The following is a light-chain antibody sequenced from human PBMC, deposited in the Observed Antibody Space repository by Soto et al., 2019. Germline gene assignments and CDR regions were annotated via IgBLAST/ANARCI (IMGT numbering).Light chain of an antibody. V-gene: IGKV3-11*01. CDR2: DAS. Sequence: EIVLTQSPATLSLSPGERATLSCRASQSVSSYLAWYQQKPGQAPRLLIYDASNRATGIPARFSGSGSGTDFTLTISSLEPEDFAVYCCQQRSNWPLTFGGGTKVELK. J-gene: IGKJ4*01. CDR3: QQRSNWPLT. CDR1: QSVSSY.